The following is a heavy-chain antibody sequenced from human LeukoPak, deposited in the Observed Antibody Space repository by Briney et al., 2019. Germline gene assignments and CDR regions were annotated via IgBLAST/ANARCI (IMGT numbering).Heavy chain of an antibody. CDR2: IYSGGST. Sequence: GGSLRLFCAACGFTVSSNYMSWVRQAPGKGLEWVSVIYSGGSTYYADSVKGRLTISRDNSKNTLYLQMNSLRAEDTAMYYCARAIAAAIDYWGQGTLVTVSS. V-gene: IGHV3-53*01. CDR3: ARAIAAAIDY. J-gene: IGHJ4*02. D-gene: IGHD6-13*01. CDR1: GFTVSSNY.